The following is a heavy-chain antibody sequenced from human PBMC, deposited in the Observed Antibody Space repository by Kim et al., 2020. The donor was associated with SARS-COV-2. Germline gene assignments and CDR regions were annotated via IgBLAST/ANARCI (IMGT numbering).Heavy chain of an antibody. J-gene: IGHJ4*02. CDR1: GYTFTSYY. D-gene: IGHD5-12*01. CDR2: INPSGGST. Sequence: ASVKVSCKASGYTFTSYYMHWVRQAPGQGLEWMGIINPSGGSTRYAEKFQGRVTRTRDTSTSTVYMELSSLRSEETAVYYCARTSGYSGYEYEYYFDYWGQAALVTVSS. V-gene: IGHV1-46*01. CDR3: ARTSGYSGYEYEYYFDY.